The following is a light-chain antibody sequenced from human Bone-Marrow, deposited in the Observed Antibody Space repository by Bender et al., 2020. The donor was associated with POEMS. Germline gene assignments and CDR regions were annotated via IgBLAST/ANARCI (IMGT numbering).Light chain of an antibody. CDR3: QSVDSSGSYWV. J-gene: IGLJ3*02. CDR1: ALPRQF. Sequence: SSDLTQPPSVSVSPGQTARITCSGDALPRQFTYWFQQKPGQAPVLVMSKDTERPSGIPERFSGSSSGTTVTLTISGVQAEDEADYYCQSVDSSGSYWVFGGGTQLSVL. V-gene: IGLV3-25*02. CDR2: KDT.